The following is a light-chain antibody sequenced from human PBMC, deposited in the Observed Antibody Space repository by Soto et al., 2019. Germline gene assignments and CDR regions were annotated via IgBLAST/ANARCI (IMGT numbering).Light chain of an antibody. Sequence: EIVMTPSPATLSVSPGERVTLSCRASQSVSSKLAWYQQKPGQAPRLLIYGASTRATGIPARFSGSGSGTEFTLTISSLQSEDFAVYYCQQYNNWPQTFGQGTKVDIK. CDR3: QQYNNWPQT. V-gene: IGKV3-15*01. CDR2: GAS. CDR1: QSVSSK. J-gene: IGKJ1*01.